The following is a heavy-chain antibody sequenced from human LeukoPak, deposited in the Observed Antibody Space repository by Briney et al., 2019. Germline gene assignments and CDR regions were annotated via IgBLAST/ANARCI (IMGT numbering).Heavy chain of an antibody. D-gene: IGHD6-6*01. J-gene: IGHJ3*02. CDR3: AKDLVQRGAFDI. CDR2: ISSSGGST. Sequence: GGSLRLSCAASGFTFSSYSMNWVRQAPGKGLEWVSGISSSGGSTYYTDSVKGRFTISRDNSKNTLHLEMNSLRVEDTAVYYCAKDLVQRGAFDIWGQGTMVTVSS. CDR1: GFTFSSYS. V-gene: IGHV3-23*01.